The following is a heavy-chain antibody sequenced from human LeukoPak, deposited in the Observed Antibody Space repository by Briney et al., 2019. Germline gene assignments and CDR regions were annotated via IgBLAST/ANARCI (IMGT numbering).Heavy chain of an antibody. Sequence: RASVKVSCKASGGTFSSYAISWVRQAPGQGLEWMGRIIPILGIANYAQKFQGRVTITADKSTSTAYMELSSLRSEDTAVYYCARVSDWHDAFDIWGQGTMVTVSS. J-gene: IGHJ3*02. CDR2: IIPILGIA. D-gene: IGHD6-19*01. CDR1: GGTFSSYA. V-gene: IGHV1-69*04. CDR3: ARVSDWHDAFDI.